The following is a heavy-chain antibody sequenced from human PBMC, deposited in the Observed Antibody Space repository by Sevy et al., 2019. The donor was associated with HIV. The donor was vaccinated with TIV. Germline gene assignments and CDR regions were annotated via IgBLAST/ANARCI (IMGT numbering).Heavy chain of an antibody. V-gene: IGHV3-30*18. CDR3: AKDFTGYNGMDV. D-gene: IGHD3-9*01. CDR1: GITFGTSG. Sequence: GGSLRLSCVVSGITFGTSGMHWVRQAPGKGLEWVAVISYHGRDKFYADSVKGRSTISRDNSKNILYLQMVSLRAEDTAVYYCAKDFTGYNGMDVWGQWTMVTVSS. CDR2: ISYHGRDK. J-gene: IGHJ6*02.